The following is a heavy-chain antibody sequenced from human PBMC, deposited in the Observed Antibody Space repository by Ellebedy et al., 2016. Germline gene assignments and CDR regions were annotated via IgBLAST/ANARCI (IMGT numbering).Heavy chain of an antibody. V-gene: IGHV3-23*01. CDR1: GITFSSYA. Sequence: GESLKISXAASGITFSSYAMSWVRQAPGKGLEWVSTISGSGDSTYYSDFVKGRFTISRDNYRTTLSLQMNGLRAEDTAVYYCAKGDNDYGGKFELNWFELWGQGSLVTVSS. CDR2: ISGSGDST. CDR3: AKGDNDYGGKFELNWFEL. D-gene: IGHD4-23*01. J-gene: IGHJ5*02.